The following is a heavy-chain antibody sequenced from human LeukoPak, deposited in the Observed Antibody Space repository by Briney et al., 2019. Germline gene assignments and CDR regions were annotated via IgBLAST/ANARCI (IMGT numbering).Heavy chain of an antibody. V-gene: IGHV3-15*04. CDR2: IESKTDGGTT. CDR1: GFSFSDAW. D-gene: IGHD3-10*01. J-gene: IGHJ4*02. CDR3: TTYGSGRKFDY. Sequence: TSGGSLRLSCAVPGFSFSDAWMSWVRQTPGKGLEWVGRIESKTDGGTTDYAALVKGRFTISRDDSTNTLYLQMNSLKSEDTAVYYCTTYGSGRKFDYWGQGVLVTVSS.